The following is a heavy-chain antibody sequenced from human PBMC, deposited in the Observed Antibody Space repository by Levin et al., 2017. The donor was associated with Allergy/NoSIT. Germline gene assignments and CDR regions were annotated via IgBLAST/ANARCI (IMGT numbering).Heavy chain of an antibody. CDR1: GFTFSSYG. J-gene: IGHJ6*02. V-gene: IGHV3-33*01. CDR2: IWYDGSNK. CDR3: ARSRDVGSDPPLGVYYDYGMDV. Sequence: GESLKISCAASGFTFSSYGMHWVRQAPGKGLEWVAVIWYDGSNKYYADSVKGRFTISRDNSKNTLYLQMNSLSAEDRAVYYCARSRDVGSDPPLGVYYDYGMDVWGQGTTVTVSS. D-gene: IGHD3-3*01.